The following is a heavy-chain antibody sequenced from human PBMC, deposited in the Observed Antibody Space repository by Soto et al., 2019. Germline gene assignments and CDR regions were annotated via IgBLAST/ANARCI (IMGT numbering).Heavy chain of an antibody. CDR2: IYYSGST. Sequence: SETLSLTCTVSGGSISSYYWSWIRQPPGKGLEWIGYIYYSGSTNYNPSLKSRVTISVDTSKNQFSLKLSSVTAADTAVYYCVTERYSYGYAFDIWGQGTMVTVSS. D-gene: IGHD5-18*01. CDR3: VTERYSYGYAFDI. CDR1: GGSISSYY. J-gene: IGHJ3*02. V-gene: IGHV4-59*01.